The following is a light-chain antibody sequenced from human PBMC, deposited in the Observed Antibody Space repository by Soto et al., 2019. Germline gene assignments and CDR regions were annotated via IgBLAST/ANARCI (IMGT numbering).Light chain of an antibody. CDR3: QQYSSYWT. Sequence: DIQMTQSPSTLSASVGDRVTITCRASQSISIWLAWYQQKPGKAPNLLIHDASSLESGVPSRFSGSGSGTQFTLTISSLQPDDFAIYYCQQYSSYWTFGQGTKVEIK. V-gene: IGKV1-5*01. CDR2: DAS. J-gene: IGKJ1*01. CDR1: QSISIW.